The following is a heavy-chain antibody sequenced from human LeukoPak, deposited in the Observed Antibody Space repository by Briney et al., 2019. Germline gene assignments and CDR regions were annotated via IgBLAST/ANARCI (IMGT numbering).Heavy chain of an antibody. J-gene: IGHJ3*02. Sequence: GGSLRLSCAASGFTFSSYSMNWVRQAPGKGLEWVSSISSSSSYIYYADSVKGRFTISRDNAKNSLYLQMNSLRAEDTAVYYRARVGDSSSWYGAFDIWGQGTMVTVSS. CDR1: GFTFSSYS. D-gene: IGHD6-13*01. CDR2: ISSSSSYI. V-gene: IGHV3-21*01. CDR3: ARVGDSSSWYGAFDI.